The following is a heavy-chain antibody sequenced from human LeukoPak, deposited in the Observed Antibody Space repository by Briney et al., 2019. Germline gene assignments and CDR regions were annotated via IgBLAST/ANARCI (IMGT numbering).Heavy chain of an antibody. CDR1: GGSFSGYY. CDR2: INHSGST. J-gene: IGHJ4*02. Sequence: SETLSLTCAVYGGSFSGYYWSWIRQPPAQGLGWTGEINHSGSTNYNPSLKIRVSISVDTSKNQFSLKLSSVTAADTAVYYCARAGNMGSGWYRDYWGQGTLVTVSS. CDR3: ARAGNMGSGWYRDY. D-gene: IGHD6-19*01. V-gene: IGHV4-34*01.